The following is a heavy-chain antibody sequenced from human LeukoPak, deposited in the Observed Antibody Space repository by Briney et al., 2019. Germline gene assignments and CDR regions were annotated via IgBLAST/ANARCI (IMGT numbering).Heavy chain of an antibody. Sequence: PGRSLRLSCAASGFTFSSYGMHWVRQAPGKGLEWVAVIWYDGSNKYYADSVKGRFTISRDNSKNTLYLQMNSLRAEDTAVYYCARDLAVYSSGWYGVDYWGQGTPVTVSS. V-gene: IGHV3-33*01. CDR2: IWYDGSNK. J-gene: IGHJ4*02. CDR3: ARDLAVYSSGWYGVDY. CDR1: GFTFSSYG. D-gene: IGHD6-19*01.